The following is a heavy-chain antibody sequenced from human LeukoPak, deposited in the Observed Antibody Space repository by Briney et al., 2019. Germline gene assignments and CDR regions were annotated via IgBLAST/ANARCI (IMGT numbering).Heavy chain of an antibody. CDR1: GFTVSSNY. D-gene: IGHD3/OR15-3a*01. J-gene: IGHJ6*02. Sequence: GSLRLSCAASGFTVSSNYMSWVRQSPGKGLEWIGEINHSGSTNYNPSLKSRVTMSVDTSKNQFSLNLISVTAADTAVYYCARALLSLDPLDVWGQGTTVTVSS. CDR3: ARALLSLDPLDV. V-gene: IGHV4-34*01. CDR2: INHSGST.